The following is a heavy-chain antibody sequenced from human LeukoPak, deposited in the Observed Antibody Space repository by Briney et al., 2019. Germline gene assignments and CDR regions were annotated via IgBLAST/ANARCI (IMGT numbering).Heavy chain of an antibody. D-gene: IGHD2-8*02. CDR2: INPSTGGT. Sequence: ASVKVSCKASGYTFTDYYLHWMRQAPGQGLEWVGWINPSTGGTNYAQSFQGRVSMTSDTSNSTSYMEVSRLTSDDTAVYYCAREFRTPTWSYDAFDLWGQGTMVTVSS. CDR3: AREFRTPTWSYDAFDL. CDR1: GYTFTDYY. V-gene: IGHV1-2*02. J-gene: IGHJ3*01.